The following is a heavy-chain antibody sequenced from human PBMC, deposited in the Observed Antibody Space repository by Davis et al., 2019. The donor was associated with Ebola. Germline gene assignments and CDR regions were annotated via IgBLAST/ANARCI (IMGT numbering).Heavy chain of an antibody. D-gene: IGHD4-17*01. Sequence: SVKVSCKASGYTFTYRYLHWVRQAPGQALEWMGWITPFNGNTNYAQKFQDRVTITRDRSMSTAYMELSSLRSEDTAMYYCASGYGDYARSDAFDIWGQGTMVTVSS. J-gene: IGHJ3*02. CDR1: GYTFTYRY. CDR2: ITPFNGNT. CDR3: ASGYGDYARSDAFDI. V-gene: IGHV1-45*02.